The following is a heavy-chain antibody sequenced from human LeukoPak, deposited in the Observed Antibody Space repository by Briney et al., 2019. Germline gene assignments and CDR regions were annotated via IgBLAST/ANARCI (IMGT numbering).Heavy chain of an antibody. D-gene: IGHD2-2*01. Sequence: PSETLSLTCAVYGGSFSGYYWSWIRQPPGKGLEWIGEINHSGSTNYNPSLKSRVTISVDTSKNQFSPKLSSVTAADTAVYYCARRAGLIVVVPAAHWFDPWGQGTLVTVSS. J-gene: IGHJ5*02. CDR2: INHSGST. CDR1: GGSFSGYY. V-gene: IGHV4-34*01. CDR3: ARRAGLIVVVPAAHWFDP.